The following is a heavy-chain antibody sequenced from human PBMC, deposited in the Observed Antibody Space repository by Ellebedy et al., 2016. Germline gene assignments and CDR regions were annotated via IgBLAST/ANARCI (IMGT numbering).Heavy chain of an antibody. CDR3: SRDGSGHFWSEYYYYMDV. CDR1: GVTFSSYW. CDR2: IKQDGSEK. Sequence: GGSLRLSXAASGVTFSSYWMSWVRQAPGKGLEWVANIKQDGSEKYYVESVKGRFTISRDNAKNSLYLQMNSLRAEDTAVYYWSRDGSGHFWSEYYYYMDVWGKGTTVTVSS. J-gene: IGHJ6*03. D-gene: IGHD3-3*02. V-gene: IGHV3-7*01.